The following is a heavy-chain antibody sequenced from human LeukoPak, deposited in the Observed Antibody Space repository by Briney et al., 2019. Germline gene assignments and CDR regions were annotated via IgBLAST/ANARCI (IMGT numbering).Heavy chain of an antibody. V-gene: IGHV4-4*02. CDR1: GGSISSNNW. CDR2: IYHSGST. Sequence: SETLSLTCAVFGGSISSNNWWSWVRQPPGKGLEWIGEIYHSGSTNYNPSLKSRVTISIDKSKNQFSLKLSSVTAADTAVYYCARIGTHYYDTEGYFHHWGQGTLVTVSS. CDR3: ARIGTHYYDTEGYFHH. D-gene: IGHD3-22*01. J-gene: IGHJ1*01.